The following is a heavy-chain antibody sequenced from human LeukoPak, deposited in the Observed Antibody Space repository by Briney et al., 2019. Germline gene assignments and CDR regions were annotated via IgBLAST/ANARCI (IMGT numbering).Heavy chain of an antibody. J-gene: IGHJ5*02. Sequence: SETLSLTCTVSGGSISSYYWSWIRQPPGKGLEWIGYIYTSGSTNYNPSLKSRVTISVDTSKNQFSLKLSSVTAADTAVYYCASGSPKFGWFGQGGWFDPWGQGTLVTVSS. CDR3: ASGSPKFGWFGQGGWFDP. V-gene: IGHV4-4*09. CDR1: GGSISSYY. CDR2: IYTSGST. D-gene: IGHD3-10*01.